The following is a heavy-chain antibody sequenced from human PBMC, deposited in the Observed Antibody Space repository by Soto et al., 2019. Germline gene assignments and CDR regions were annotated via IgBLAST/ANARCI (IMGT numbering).Heavy chain of an antibody. J-gene: IGHJ4*02. V-gene: IGHV3-48*03. D-gene: IGHD3-10*01. CDR3: ARGFGRFNY. Sequence: EVQLLESGGGLVQPGGSLRLSCGVSGFTFNDFEMNWVRQAPGKGPEWLAYIDGSGATKKYADSVRGRFTISRDNPNNPLFLQMSSLGAADTAIYYCARGFGRFNYWGQGPLVSVSP. CDR2: IDGSGATK. CDR1: GFTFNDFE.